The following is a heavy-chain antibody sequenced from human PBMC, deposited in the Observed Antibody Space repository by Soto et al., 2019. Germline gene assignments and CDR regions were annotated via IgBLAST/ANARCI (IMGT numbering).Heavy chain of an antibody. CDR1: GFTFSSYG. D-gene: IGHD6-19*01. Sequence: VQLVESGGGLVQPGGSLRLSCAASGFTFSSYGMHWVRQAPGKGLEWVAVIWYDGSNKYYADSVKGRFTISRDNSKNTLYLQMNSLRAEDTAVYYCARGAYSSGWYPNNFDYWGQGTLVTVSS. V-gene: IGHV3-33*08. CDR2: IWYDGSNK. CDR3: ARGAYSSGWYPNNFDY. J-gene: IGHJ4*02.